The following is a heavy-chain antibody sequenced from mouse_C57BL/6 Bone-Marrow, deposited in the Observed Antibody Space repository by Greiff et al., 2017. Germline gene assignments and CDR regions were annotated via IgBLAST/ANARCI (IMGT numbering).Heavy chain of an antibody. CDR3: ARLDISGYFDY. V-gene: IGHV5-6*01. J-gene: IGHJ2*01. Sequence: EVQGVESGGDLVKPGGSLKLSCAASGFTFSSYGMSWVRQTPDKRLEWVATISSGGSYTYYPDSVKGRFTISRDNAKNTLYLQMSSLKSEDTAMYYCARLDISGYFDYWGQGTTLTVSS. CDR2: ISSGGSYT. D-gene: IGHD3-2*02. CDR1: GFTFSSYG.